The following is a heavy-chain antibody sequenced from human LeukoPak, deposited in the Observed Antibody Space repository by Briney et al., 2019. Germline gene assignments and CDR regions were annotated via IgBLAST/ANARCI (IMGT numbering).Heavy chain of an antibody. Sequence: PSETLSLTCTVSGGSISSSNYFWGWVRQPPGKGLEWIGTISYSGTTHDNPSLKSRVIISVDTSKKQFSLRLSSVTAADTAVYYCARARGQSGVDYWGQGTLVTASS. CDR3: ARARGQSGVDY. D-gene: IGHD3-10*01. CDR1: GGSISSSNYF. V-gene: IGHV4-39*07. CDR2: ISYSGTT. J-gene: IGHJ4*02.